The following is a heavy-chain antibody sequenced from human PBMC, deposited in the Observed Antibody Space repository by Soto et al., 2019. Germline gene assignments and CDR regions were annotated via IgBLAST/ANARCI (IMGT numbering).Heavy chain of an antibody. CDR1: AGSISTYY. CDR2: IPQDGVDG. CDR3: ARDHLILPAHDFFYGSDV. Sequence: PSETLSLTCTVSAGSISTYYWNWIRQSAGKGLEWVAKIPQDGVDGHYADSVKGRFIISRDNGKNSLHLQLNNLRAEDTAVYYCARDHLILPAHDFFYGSDVWGRGATVTV. D-gene: IGHD2-21*02. V-gene: IGHV3-7*03. J-gene: IGHJ6*02.